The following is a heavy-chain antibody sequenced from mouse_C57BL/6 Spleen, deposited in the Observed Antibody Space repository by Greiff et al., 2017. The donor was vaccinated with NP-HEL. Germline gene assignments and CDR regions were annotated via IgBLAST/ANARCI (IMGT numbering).Heavy chain of an antibody. CDR1: GYTFTSYW. D-gene: IGHD4-1*01. J-gene: IGHJ2*01. Sequence: VQLQQPGAELVRPGSSVKLSCKASGYTFTSYWMHWVKQRPIQGLEWIGNIDPSDSDTHYNQKFKDKATLTVDKSSSTAYMQLSSLTSEDSAVYYCALTVFDYWGQGTTLTVSS. CDR3: ALTVFDY. V-gene: IGHV1-52*01. CDR2: IDPSDSDT.